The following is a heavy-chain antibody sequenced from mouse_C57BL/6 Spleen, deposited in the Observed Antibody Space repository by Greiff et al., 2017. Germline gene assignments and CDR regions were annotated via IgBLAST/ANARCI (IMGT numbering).Heavy chain of an antibody. D-gene: IGHD2-10*01. CDR3: TRDEAYRGYYAMDY. CDR1: GFTFSSYA. J-gene: IGHJ4*01. Sequence: EVKLMESGEGLVKPGGSLKLSCAASGFTFSSYAMSWVRQTPEKRLEWVAYISSGGDYIYYADTVKGRFTISRDNARNTLYLQMSSLKSEDTAMYYCTRDEAYRGYYAMDYWGQGTSVTVSS. CDR2: ISSGGDYI. V-gene: IGHV5-9-1*02.